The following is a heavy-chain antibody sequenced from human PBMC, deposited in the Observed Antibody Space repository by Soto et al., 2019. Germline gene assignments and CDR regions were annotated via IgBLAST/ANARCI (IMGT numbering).Heavy chain of an antibody. Sequence: EVQLVQSGAEVKKPGESLKISCKTSGYTFTNYWIGWVRQMPGKGLQWLGIMNPSDSDIRYNPSFEGQITISADKSINTAYLQWHRLEAADTATYFCGRRGESSNWYIVDIPFDSWGQGTPVIVSS. V-gene: IGHV5-51*01. J-gene: IGHJ4*02. CDR2: MNPSDSDI. D-gene: IGHD3-22*01. CDR1: GYTFTNYW. CDR3: GRRGESSNWYIVDIPFDS.